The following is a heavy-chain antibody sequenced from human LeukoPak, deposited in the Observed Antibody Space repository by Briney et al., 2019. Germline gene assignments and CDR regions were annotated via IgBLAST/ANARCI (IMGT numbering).Heavy chain of an antibody. V-gene: IGHV3-33*01. CDR3: ARSMRYSFTLNY. D-gene: IGHD5-18*01. CDR2: IWYDGSNK. J-gene: IGHJ4*02. Sequence: PGRSLRLSCAASGFTFSSYGMHWVRQAPGKGLEGVAVIWYDGSNKYYADSVKGRFTISRDNSKNTLYLKMNSLRAEDTAVYYCARSMRYSFTLNYWGQGTLVTVSS. CDR1: GFTFSSYG.